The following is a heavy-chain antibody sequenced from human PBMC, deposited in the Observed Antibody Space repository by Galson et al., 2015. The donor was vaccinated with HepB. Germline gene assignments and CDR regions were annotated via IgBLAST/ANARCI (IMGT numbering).Heavy chain of an antibody. D-gene: IGHD2-21*01. J-gene: IGHJ6*03. CDR1: GGSTNSGDYY. CDR3: ARSLGDLNGSQHMDV. CDR2: IYYSGTF. V-gene: IGHV4-30-4*01. Sequence: TLSLTCTVSGGSTNSGDYYWTWIRQPPGKGLEGIGYIYYSGTFYYNPSLQSRVAISLDTSKNQFSLRLNSVTAADTAVYYCARSLGDLNGSQHMDVWGEGTTVTVSS.